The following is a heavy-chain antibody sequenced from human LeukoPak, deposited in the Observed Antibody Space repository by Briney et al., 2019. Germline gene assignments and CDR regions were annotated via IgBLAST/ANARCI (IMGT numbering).Heavy chain of an antibody. CDR1: GGTFSSYA. D-gene: IGHD3-22*01. J-gene: IGHJ4*02. CDR3: ARERDYYDSSGYPTPFDY. V-gene: IGHV1-69*13. CDR2: IIPIFGTA. Sequence: SVTVSCKASGGTFSSYAISWVRQAPGQGLEWMGGIIPIFGTANYAQKFQGRVTITADESTSTAYMELSSLRSEDTAVYYCARERDYYDSSGYPTPFDYWGQGTLVTVSS.